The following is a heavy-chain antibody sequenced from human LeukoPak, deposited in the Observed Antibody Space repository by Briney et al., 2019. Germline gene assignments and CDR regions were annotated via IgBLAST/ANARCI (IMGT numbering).Heavy chain of an antibody. Sequence: GRSLRLSCAASGFTFSSYAMHWVRQAPGKGLEWVALISHDESTKHYADSVKGRFTISRDNSKNTLYLQMNNLRVEDTAVYYCAKDRIVISFGDVSKHWGQGTLVTVSS. D-gene: IGHD3-10*01. V-gene: IGHV3-30*04. CDR2: ISHDESTK. CDR1: GFTFSSYA. CDR3: AKDRIVISFGDVSKH. J-gene: IGHJ1*01.